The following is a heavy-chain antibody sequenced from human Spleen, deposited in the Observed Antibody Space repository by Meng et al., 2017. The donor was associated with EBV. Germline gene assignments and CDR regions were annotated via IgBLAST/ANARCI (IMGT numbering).Heavy chain of an antibody. CDR2: IIPIFDAT. J-gene: IGHJ4*02. CDR3: ARAPRRYDFWSDRMTSG. D-gene: IGHD3-3*01. V-gene: IGHV1-69*06. CDR1: GGAFSSYA. Sequence: QVQLVQSGAEVKKPGSSVKVSCKASGGAFSSYAFSWVRQAPRQGLEWMGGIIPIFDATNYPQKFQGRLTITADKSTSTVYMELSSLRSEDTAVYYCARAPRRYDFWSDRMTSGWGQGTLVTVSS.